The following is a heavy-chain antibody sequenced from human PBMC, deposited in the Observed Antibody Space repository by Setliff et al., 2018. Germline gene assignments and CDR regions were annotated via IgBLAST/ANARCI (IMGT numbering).Heavy chain of an antibody. Sequence: GGSLRLSCAASGFTFSSYAMHWVRQAPGKGLDWVAYIWYDGSYTYYTGYVKGRFTISRDNSRNTVYLQMNSLRAEDTAVYYCAGDPPYSGYAFHIWGQGTMVTVSS. CDR2: IWYDGSYT. D-gene: IGHD5-12*01. J-gene: IGHJ3*02. CDR3: AGDPPYSGYAFHI. V-gene: IGHV3-33*01. CDR1: GFTFSSYA.